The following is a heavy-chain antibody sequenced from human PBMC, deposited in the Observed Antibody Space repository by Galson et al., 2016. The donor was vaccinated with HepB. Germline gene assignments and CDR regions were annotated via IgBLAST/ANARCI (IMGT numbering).Heavy chain of an antibody. CDR3: ARFETISVNTGDV. V-gene: IGHV3-21*01. Sequence: SLRLSCAGTGFTFNYYSFNWVRQAPGKGPEWVPSISGESEYRHYADSVQGRFTISRDNAKSSVYLQMSSLRAEDTAVYYCARFETISVNTGDVWGQGTTVTVSS. CDR2: ISGESEYR. CDR1: GFTFNYYS. D-gene: IGHD1-1*01. J-gene: IGHJ6*02.